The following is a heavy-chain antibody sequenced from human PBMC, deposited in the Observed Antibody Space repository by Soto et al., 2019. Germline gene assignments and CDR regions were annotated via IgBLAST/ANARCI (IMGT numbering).Heavy chain of an antibody. V-gene: IGHV1-3*01. J-gene: IGHJ4*02. CDR3: AGKAIGKNSGLDY. CDR2: VSGGSGNT. Sequence: QVQLVQSGAEVKEPGAAVKVSCKASGYSFTNYAMHWVRQAPGQRLEWMGWVSGGSGNTKYSQKFQGRVTFTRDTSASTDYMELSSLRSEETAVYDGAGKAIGKNSGLDYWGQGHMVTVSS. CDR1: GYSFTNYA. D-gene: IGHD2-8*02.